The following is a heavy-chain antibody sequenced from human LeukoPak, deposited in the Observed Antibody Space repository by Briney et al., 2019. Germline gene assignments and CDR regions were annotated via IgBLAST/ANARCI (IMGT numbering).Heavy chain of an antibody. V-gene: IGHV3-64*01. CDR1: GFTFSSYA. J-gene: IGHJ4*02. CDR2: ISINGGST. Sequence: PGGSLRLSCAASGFTFSSYAMHWVRQAPGKGLEYVSAISINGGSTYYANSVKCRYTISRDNSKNTLYLQMGSLRAEDMAVYYCASFRYSSGWTYWGQGTLVTVSS. D-gene: IGHD6-19*01. CDR3: ASFRYSSGWTY.